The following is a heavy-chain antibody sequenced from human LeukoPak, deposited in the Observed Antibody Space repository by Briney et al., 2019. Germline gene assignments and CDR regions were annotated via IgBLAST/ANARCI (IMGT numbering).Heavy chain of an antibody. V-gene: IGHV1-18*01. CDR3: ARGLDAASGLANFDY. CDR2: ISAYNGNT. J-gene: IGHJ4*02. D-gene: IGHD1-1*01. Sequence: ASVKVSCKASGYTFSYFGLNWVRQAPGQGLEWMGWISAYNGNTNYAQKSEGRLSLTTGTATSTVYMELRNLTSDDTAVYFCARGLDAASGLANFDYWGQGTLITVSS. CDR1: GYTFSYFG.